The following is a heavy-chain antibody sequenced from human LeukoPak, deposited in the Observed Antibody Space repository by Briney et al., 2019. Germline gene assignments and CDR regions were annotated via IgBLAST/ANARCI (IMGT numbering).Heavy chain of an antibody. V-gene: IGHV3-23*01. CDR3: ARERVTTTAFDI. CDR2: ISGSGGST. CDR1: GFTFPPYA. J-gene: IGHJ3*02. D-gene: IGHD5-12*01. Sequence: GGSRRLPCEASGFTFPPYAMNGVPQPPGKGLGWVSAISGSGGSTYYADSVKGRFTISRDNAKNSLYLQMNSLRAEDTAVYYCARERVTTTAFDIWGQGTMVTVSS.